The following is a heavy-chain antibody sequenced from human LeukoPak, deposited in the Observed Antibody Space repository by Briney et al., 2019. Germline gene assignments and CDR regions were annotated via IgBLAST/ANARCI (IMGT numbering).Heavy chain of an antibody. J-gene: IGHJ4*02. Sequence: GGSLRLSCAASGFTFSSYEMNRVRQAPGKGLEWVSYISSSGSNIYYADSVKGRFTISRDNAKNSLYLQMNSLRAEDTAVYFCAKRGVVIRVIHSWGQGALVTVSS. CDR2: ISSSGSNI. CDR3: AKRGVVIRVIHS. V-gene: IGHV3-48*03. CDR1: GFTFSSYE. D-gene: IGHD3-22*01.